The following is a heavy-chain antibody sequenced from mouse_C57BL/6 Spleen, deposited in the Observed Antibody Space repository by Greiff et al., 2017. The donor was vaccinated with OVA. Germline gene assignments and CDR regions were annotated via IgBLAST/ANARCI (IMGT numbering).Heavy chain of an antibody. CDR1: GYTFTSYW. D-gene: IGHD1-1*01. Sequence: QVQLQQSGAELVRPGSSVKLSCKASGYTFTSYWMDWVKQRPGQGLEWIGNIYPSDSETHYNQKFKDKATLTVDKSSSTAYMQISSLTSEDSAVYYCARNNYYGSSYDYWGQGTTLTVSS. V-gene: IGHV1-61*01. J-gene: IGHJ2*01. CDR3: ARNNYYGSSYDY. CDR2: IYPSDSET.